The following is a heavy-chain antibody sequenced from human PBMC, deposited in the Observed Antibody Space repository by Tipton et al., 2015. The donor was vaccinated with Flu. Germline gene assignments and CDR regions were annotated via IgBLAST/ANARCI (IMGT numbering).Heavy chain of an antibody. D-gene: IGHD6-13*01. V-gene: IGHV3-13*01. CDR2: IGTSGDT. Sequence: SLRLSCEASGFTFSSYGMHWVRQTTGKGLEWVSGIGTSGDTYYSGSVKGRFTISREDAKNSVHLQMRSLTAGDTAVYYCSRGPLPDSNWYNGMDVWGQGTTVTVFS. CDR3: SRGPLPDSNWYNGMDV. CDR1: GFTFSSYG. J-gene: IGHJ6*02.